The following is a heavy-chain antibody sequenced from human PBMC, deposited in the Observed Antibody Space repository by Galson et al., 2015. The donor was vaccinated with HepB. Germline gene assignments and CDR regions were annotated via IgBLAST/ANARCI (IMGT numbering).Heavy chain of an antibody. J-gene: IGHJ4*02. D-gene: IGHD6-6*01. CDR1: GFTFSDYA. Sequence: SLRLSCAASGFTFSDYAMSWVRQAPGKGLEWVSAISGSGGSTYYADSVKGRFTISRDNSKNTLNLEMHSLRAEDTAVYYCARHSNSAGSGIDYWGQGTLVTVSS. V-gene: IGHV3-23*01. CDR3: ARHSNSAGSGIDY. CDR2: ISGSGGST.